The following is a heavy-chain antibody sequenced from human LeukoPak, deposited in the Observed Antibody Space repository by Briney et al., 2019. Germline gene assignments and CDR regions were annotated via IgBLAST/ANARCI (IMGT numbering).Heavy chain of an antibody. CDR2: ISAYNGNT. J-gene: IGHJ4*02. CDR1: GYTFTSYG. CDR3: ARESGGAYYYDSSGYFDY. V-gene: IGHV1-18*01. Sequence: GASVKVSCKASGYTFTSYGISWVRQAPGQGLEWMGWISAYNGNTNYAQKLQGRVTMTTDTSTSTAYMELRSLRSDDTAVYYCARESGGAYYYDSSGYFDYWGQGTLVTVSS. D-gene: IGHD3-22*01.